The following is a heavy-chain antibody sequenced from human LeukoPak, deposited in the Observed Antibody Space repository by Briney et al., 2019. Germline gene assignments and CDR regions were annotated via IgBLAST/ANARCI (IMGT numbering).Heavy chain of an antibody. CDR2: ISYDGNNK. CDR3: ARGVGYCSSTDCYPIRPGYYYYMDV. CDR1: GFTFSTYA. V-gene: IGHV3-30*01. J-gene: IGHJ6*03. Sequence: GGSLRLSCAASGFTFSTYAMHWVRQAPGKGLEWVAVISYDGNNKYYADSVKGRFTISRDNSKNTLYLQMNSLRAEDTAVYYCARGVGYCSSTDCYPIRPGYYYYMDVWGKGTTVTVSS. D-gene: IGHD2-2*01.